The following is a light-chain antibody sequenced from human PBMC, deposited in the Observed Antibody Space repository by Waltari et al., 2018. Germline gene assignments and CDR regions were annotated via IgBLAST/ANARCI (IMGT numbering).Light chain of an antibody. J-gene: IGLJ3*02. V-gene: IGLV2-14*01. CDR1: SSDIGGYKY. Sequence: QSALTQPASVSGSPGQSITISCTGTSSDIGGYKYFSWYQQHPGKAPKRMIYVVSNRPSGVSNRFSGSKSGSTASLTISGLQSEDEADYYCSSYMNSSLVFGAGTKVTVL. CDR3: SSYMNSSLV. CDR2: VVS.